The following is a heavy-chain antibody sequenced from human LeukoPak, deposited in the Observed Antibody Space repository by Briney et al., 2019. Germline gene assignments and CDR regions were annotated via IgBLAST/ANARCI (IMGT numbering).Heavy chain of an antibody. J-gene: IGHJ4*02. CDR2: IYYSGST. Sequence: SETLSLTCTVSGVSISSSSYYWGWIRQPPGKGLEWIGSIYYSGSTYYNPSLKSRVTISVDTSKNQFSLKLSSVTAADTAVYYCAKDVDTAGDYWGQGTLVTVSS. CDR3: AKDVDTAGDY. D-gene: IGHD5-18*01. V-gene: IGHV4-39*07. CDR1: GVSISSSSYY.